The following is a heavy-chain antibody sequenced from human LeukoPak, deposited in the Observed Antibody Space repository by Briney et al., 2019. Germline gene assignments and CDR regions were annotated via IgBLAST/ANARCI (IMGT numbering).Heavy chain of an antibody. CDR1: TFXXXA. Sequence: TFXXXAISWVRQAPGQGHEWMGRIIPILGIANYAQKFQRRVTITADKSTSTAYMELSSLRSEDTAVYYCARDLSGTNGDYVFDYWGQGTLVTVSS. V-gene: IGHV1-69*04. J-gene: IGHJ4*02. CDR3: ARDLSGTNGDYVFDY. CDR2: IIPILGIA. D-gene: IGHD4-17*01.